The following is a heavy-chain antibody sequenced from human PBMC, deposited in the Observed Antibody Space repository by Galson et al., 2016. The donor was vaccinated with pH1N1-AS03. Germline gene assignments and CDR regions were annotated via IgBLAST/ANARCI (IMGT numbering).Heavy chain of an antibody. J-gene: IGHJ6*02. CDR1: GFSLDLYA. CDR3: TKDLVPGGADV. Sequence: SLRLSCAVSGFSLDLYAMHWVRQIPGKGLEWVSGFSLDSDWMGYADSVKGRFTVSRDKDKNSLYLEMNNLRTEDTALYYCTKDLVPGGADVWGQGTTVTVSS. V-gene: IGHV3-9*01. D-gene: IGHD3-16*01. CDR2: FSLDSDWM.